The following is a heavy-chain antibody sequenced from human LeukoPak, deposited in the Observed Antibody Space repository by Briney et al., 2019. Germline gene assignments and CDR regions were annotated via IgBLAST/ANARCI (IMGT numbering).Heavy chain of an antibody. J-gene: IGHJ4*02. CDR1: GFTFSSYS. Sequence: GGSLRLSCAASGFTFSSYSMNWVRQAPGRGLQWVSSISSSGARTYYADSLKGRVTISRDNAKNSYYLEMNNLVAEDTAVYYCARLGYYGSGRPEYYFDYWGQGTLVTVSS. CDR2: ISSSGART. D-gene: IGHD3-10*01. V-gene: IGHV3-21*01. CDR3: ARLGYYGSGRPEYYFDY.